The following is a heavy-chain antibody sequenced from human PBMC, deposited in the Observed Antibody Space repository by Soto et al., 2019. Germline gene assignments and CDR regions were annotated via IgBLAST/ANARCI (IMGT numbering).Heavy chain of an antibody. CDR1: GFTFTNAW. V-gene: IGHV3-15*01. CDR3: ATDRRIASSDY. Sequence: EVQLVESGGGLVKPGESLRLSCAASGFTFTNAWMGWVRQAPGKGLEWVGRVKSKSDGETTDYAAPVKGRFTISRYDSKNTLYLQMNSLNAEDTAVYYCATDRRIASSDYWGQGTLVTVSS. J-gene: IGHJ4*02. CDR2: VKSKSDGETT. D-gene: IGHD2-21*01.